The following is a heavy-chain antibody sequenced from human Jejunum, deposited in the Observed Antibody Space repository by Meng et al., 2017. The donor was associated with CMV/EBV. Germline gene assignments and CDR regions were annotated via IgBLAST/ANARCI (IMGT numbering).Heavy chain of an antibody. CDR2: IRYDESNK. V-gene: IGHV3-30*02. CDR1: GFTFSNYG. D-gene: IGHD2-15*01. Sequence: AASGFTFSNYGMHWVRQAPGKGLEWVAFIRYDESNKYYADSVKGRFTISRDNSMNTLYVQMNSLRTEDTAVYYCARWSMLGAFDMWGQGTRVTVSS. CDR3: ARWSMLGAFDM. J-gene: IGHJ3*02.